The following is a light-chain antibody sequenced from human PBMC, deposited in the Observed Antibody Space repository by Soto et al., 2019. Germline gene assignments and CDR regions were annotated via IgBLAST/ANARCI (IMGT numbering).Light chain of an antibody. V-gene: IGLV2-14*01. Sequence: QSVLTQPASVSGSPGQSITISCTGTSSDVGAYTSVSWYQHHPDKAPKVMIYEVNKRPSGVSLRFSGSKSGNTASLTISGLQADDEAHYYCSSYTVSRTYVFGTGPKVTVL. J-gene: IGLJ1*01. CDR2: EVN. CDR1: SSDVGAYTS. CDR3: SSYTVSRTYV.